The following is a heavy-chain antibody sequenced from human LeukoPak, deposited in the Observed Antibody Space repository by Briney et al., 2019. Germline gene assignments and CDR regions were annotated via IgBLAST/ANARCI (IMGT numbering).Heavy chain of an antibody. D-gene: IGHD3-22*01. V-gene: IGHV1-69*05. CDR1: GGTFSSYS. Sequence: GASVKVSCKGSGGTFSSYSISWVRQAPGQGLEWMGGIIPAFGTAHYAQKFQGRVTFTTDESTTTAYMELRRLRSEDTAVYYCASEGNYDSSGYSRYNYYYMDVWGKGTAVTVSS. CDR2: IIPAFGTA. CDR3: ASEGNYDSSGYSRYNYYYMDV. J-gene: IGHJ6*03.